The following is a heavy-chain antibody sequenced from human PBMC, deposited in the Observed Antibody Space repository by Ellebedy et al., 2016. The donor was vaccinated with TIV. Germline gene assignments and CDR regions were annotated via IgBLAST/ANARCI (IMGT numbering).Heavy chain of an antibody. Sequence: ASVKVSCXASGYTFTSYYMHWVRQAPGQGLEWMGIINPSGGSTSYAQKFQGRVTMTRDTSTSTVYMELSSLRSEDTAVYYCARESSANWFDPWGQGTLVTVSS. J-gene: IGHJ5*02. D-gene: IGHD2-15*01. CDR1: GYTFTSYY. V-gene: IGHV1-46*01. CDR2: INPSGGST. CDR3: ARESSANWFDP.